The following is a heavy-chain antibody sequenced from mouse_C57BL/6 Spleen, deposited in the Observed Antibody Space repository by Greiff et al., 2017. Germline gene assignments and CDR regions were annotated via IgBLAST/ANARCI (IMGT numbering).Heavy chain of an antibody. CDR2: IYPGDGDT. V-gene: IGHV1-82*01. CDR1: GYAFSSSW. CDR3: AREAGTGGIDY. Sequence: VQRVESGPELVKPGASVKISCKASGYAFSSSWMNWVKQRPGKGLEWIGRIYPGDGDTNYNGKFKGKATLTADKSSSTAYMQLSSLTSEDSAVYFCAREAGTGGIDYWGQGTTLTVSS. D-gene: IGHD6-1*01. J-gene: IGHJ2*01.